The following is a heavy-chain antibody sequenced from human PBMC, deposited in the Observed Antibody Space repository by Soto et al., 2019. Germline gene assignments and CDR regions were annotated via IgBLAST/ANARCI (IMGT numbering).Heavy chain of an antibody. CDR1: GGSISSYY. J-gene: IGHJ4*02. CDR2: IYYSGST. D-gene: IGHD3-10*01. Sequence: QVQLQESGPGLVKPSEPLSLTCTVSGGSISSYYWSWIRQPPGKGLEWIGYIYYSGSTNYNPSLKSRVTISVDTSKNQCSLKLSSVTAADTAVYYCAIDYYGSGSPGYWGQGTLVTVSS. CDR3: AIDYYGSGSPGY. V-gene: IGHV4-59*08.